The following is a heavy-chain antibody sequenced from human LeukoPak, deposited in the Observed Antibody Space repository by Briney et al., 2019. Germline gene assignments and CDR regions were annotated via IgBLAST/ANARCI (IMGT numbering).Heavy chain of an antibody. CDR3: ARAHYYGSGSYYIGVPDD. Sequence: ASVKVSCKASGYTFTDYYMHWVRQAPGQGLEWMGWINLSSGGTNYAQMFQGRVTMTRDTSISTAYMELSRLRSDDTAVYYCARAHYYGSGSYYIGVPDDWGQGTLVTVSS. V-gene: IGHV1-2*02. CDR2: INLSSGGT. CDR1: GYTFTDYY. D-gene: IGHD3-10*01. J-gene: IGHJ4*02.